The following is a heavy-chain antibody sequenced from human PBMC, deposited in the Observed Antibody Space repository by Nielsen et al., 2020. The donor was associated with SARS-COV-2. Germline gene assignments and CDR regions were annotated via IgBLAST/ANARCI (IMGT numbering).Heavy chain of an antibody. V-gene: IGHV3-21*01. CDR3: TRGFYSQSDC. CDR1: GFTFSDYS. CDR2: ISGDSNYI. J-gene: IGHJ4*02. D-gene: IGHD2-15*01. Sequence: GESLKISCTGSGFTFSDYSMKWVRQAPGKGLEWVASISGDSNYIFYSELVKGRFTMSRDNGKNSLYLQMNTLRSEDTALYYCTRGFYSQSDCWGQGTLVTVSS.